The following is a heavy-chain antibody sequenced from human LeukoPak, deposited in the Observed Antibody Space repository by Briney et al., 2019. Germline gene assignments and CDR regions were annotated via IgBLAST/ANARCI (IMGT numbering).Heavy chain of an antibody. CDR1: GYTFTSYD. J-gene: IGHJ5*02. D-gene: IGHD3-10*01. V-gene: IGHV1-8*01. Sequence: GASVKVSCKASGYTFTSYDINWVRQATGQGLEWMGWMNPNSGNTGYAQKFQGRVAMTRNTSISTAYMELSSLRSEDTAVYYCAYGSGSYYKSTIRFDPWGQGTLVTVSS. CDR2: MNPNSGNT. CDR3: AYGSGSYYKSTIRFDP.